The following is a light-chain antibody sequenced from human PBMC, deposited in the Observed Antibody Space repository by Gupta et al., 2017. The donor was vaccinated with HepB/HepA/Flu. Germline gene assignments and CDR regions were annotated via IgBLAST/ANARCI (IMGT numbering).Light chain of an antibody. CDR3: QQDGSSLS. Sequence: EIVLTQSPGTLSLSPGERATLSCRASQSVSSSHLAWYQQKPGQAPRLLIYDASARATGIPDRFSGSGSGTDFTLTSSLEPEDSAVYYCQQDGSSLSFGGGTKVEIK. CDR2: DAS. J-gene: IGKJ4*01. V-gene: IGKV3-20*01. CDR1: QSVSSSH.